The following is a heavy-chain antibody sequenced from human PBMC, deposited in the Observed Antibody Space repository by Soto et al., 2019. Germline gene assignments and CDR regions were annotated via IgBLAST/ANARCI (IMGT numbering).Heavy chain of an antibody. D-gene: IGHD3-10*01. CDR1: GGSISSGDYY. CDR3: ARVGVLLWFPGAFDI. V-gene: IGHV4-30-4*01. J-gene: IGHJ3*02. Sequence: SETLSLTCTVSGGSISSGDYYWSWIRQPPGKGLEWIGYIYYSGSTYYNPSLKSRVTISVDTSKNQFSLKLSSVTAADTAVYYCARVGVLLWFPGAFDIWGQGTMVTVSS. CDR2: IYYSGST.